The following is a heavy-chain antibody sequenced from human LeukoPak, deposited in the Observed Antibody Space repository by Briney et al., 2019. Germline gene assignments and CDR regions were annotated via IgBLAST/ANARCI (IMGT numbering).Heavy chain of an antibody. CDR3: ARRGYSYANRGYYFDY. Sequence: GGSLRLSCAASGFTFRNYGMHWVRQAPGKGLEWVAVIWYDGSNKYYADSVKGRFTISRDNSKNTLYLQMNSLRAEDTAVYYCARRGYSYANRGYYFDYWGQGTLVTVSS. CDR1: GFTFRNYG. J-gene: IGHJ4*02. CDR2: IWYDGSNK. V-gene: IGHV3-33*08. D-gene: IGHD5-18*01.